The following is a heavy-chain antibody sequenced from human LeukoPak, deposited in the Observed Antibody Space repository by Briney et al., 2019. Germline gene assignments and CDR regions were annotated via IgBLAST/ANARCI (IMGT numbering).Heavy chain of an antibody. J-gene: IGHJ5*02. D-gene: IGHD1-26*01. Sequence: SVKVSCRSSGGTFNTHIFNWVRQAPGQGLEWMGRITPIIGTTKYAQRFQARVTIIADRSTSTAYLELSGLTYDDTAVYYCTRVTLRGSKYNWFDPWGQGTHVSVSS. CDR2: ITPIIGTT. CDR3: TRVTLRGSKYNWFDP. V-gene: IGHV1-69*08. CDR1: GGTFNTHI.